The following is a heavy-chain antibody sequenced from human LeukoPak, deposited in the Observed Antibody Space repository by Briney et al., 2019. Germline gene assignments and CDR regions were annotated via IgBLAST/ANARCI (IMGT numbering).Heavy chain of an antibody. V-gene: IGHV4-4*02. J-gene: IGHJ4*02. CDR2: IYHSGST. D-gene: IGHD3-10*01. Sequence: MPSGTLSLTCAVSGGSISSSNWWSWVRQPPGKGLEWIGEIYHSGSTNYNPSLKSRVTISVDKSKNQFSLKLSSVTAADTAVYYCARDHGNWFGGGAFDYWGQGTLVTVSS. CDR3: ARDHGNWFGGGAFDY. CDR1: GGSISSSNW.